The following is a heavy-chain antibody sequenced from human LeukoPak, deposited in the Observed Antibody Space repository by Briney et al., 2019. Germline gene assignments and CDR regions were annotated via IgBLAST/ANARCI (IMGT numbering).Heavy chain of an antibody. CDR1: GFTFTTYG. Sequence: GGSLRLSCAASGFTFTTYGMNWVRQAPGKGLEWVSAISGSGGSTYYADSVKGRFTISRDNSKNTLYLQINSLRAEDTAVYYCANGVIPAAIPYYYYYYGMDVWGQGTTVTVSS. CDR2: ISGSGGST. J-gene: IGHJ6*02. D-gene: IGHD2-2*02. V-gene: IGHV3-23*01. CDR3: ANGVIPAAIPYYYYYYGMDV.